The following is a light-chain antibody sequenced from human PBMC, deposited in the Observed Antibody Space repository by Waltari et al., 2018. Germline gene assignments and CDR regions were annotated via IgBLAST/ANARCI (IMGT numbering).Light chain of an antibody. CDR1: QDIRNH. J-gene: IGKJ4*01. Sequence: DIQMTQSPSSLSASIGDRVTITCQASQDIRNHLHWYQQKPGRAPKLLIYDASNLQTGVPSRFSGSGSATHFTFTISSLQPEDIETYYCQKYDNLPLFGGGSKVEI. CDR2: DAS. V-gene: IGKV1-33*01. CDR3: QKYDNLPL.